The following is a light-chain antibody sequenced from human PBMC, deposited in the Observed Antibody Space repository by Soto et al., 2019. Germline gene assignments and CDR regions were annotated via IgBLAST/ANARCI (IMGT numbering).Light chain of an antibody. CDR1: QSVRFNY. CDR2: GTS. V-gene: IGKV3-20*01. Sequence: EIVLTQSPGTLSLSPGERATLSCRVSQSVRFNYLAWYQQQPGQAPRLLIYGTSTRATGIPDRFSGSGSGTDFTLTISRLEPEDFAVYYCQQYGSSYTFGPGTKVEIK. J-gene: IGKJ3*01. CDR3: QQYGSSYT.